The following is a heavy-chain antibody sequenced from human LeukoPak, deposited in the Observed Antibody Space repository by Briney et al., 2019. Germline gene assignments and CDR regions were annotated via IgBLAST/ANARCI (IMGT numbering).Heavy chain of an antibody. Sequence: GGSLRLSCAASGFTFSSYGMHWVRQAPGKGLEWVAFIRYDGSNKYYADSVKGRFTISRDNSKNTLYLQMNSLRAEDTAVYYCAKDKVTKVDYGVSHYFDYWGQGTLVTVSS. V-gene: IGHV3-30*02. D-gene: IGHD4-17*01. CDR3: AKDKVTKVDYGVSHYFDY. CDR2: IRYDGSNK. J-gene: IGHJ4*02. CDR1: GFTFSSYG.